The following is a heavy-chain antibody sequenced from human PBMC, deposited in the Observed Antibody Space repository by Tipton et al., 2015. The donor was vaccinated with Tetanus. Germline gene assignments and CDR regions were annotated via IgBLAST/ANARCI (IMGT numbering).Heavy chain of an antibody. J-gene: IGHJ6*02. V-gene: IGHV4-34*01. CDR3: ARGRITIFGVVIFPYYGMDV. CDR2: INHSGST. D-gene: IGHD3-3*01. CDR1: GGSFSGYY. Sequence: TLSLTCAVYGGSFSGYYWSWIRQPPGKGLEWIGKINHSGSTNYNPSLKSRVTISVDTSKNQFSLKLSSVTAADTAVYYCARGRITIFGVVIFPYYGMDVWGQGTTVTVSS.